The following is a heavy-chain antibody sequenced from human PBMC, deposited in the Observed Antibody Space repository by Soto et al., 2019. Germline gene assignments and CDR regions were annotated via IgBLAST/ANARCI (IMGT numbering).Heavy chain of an antibody. V-gene: IGHV3-7*01. CDR1: GFSSNNHF. CDR2: IKPDGSET. J-gene: IGHJ4*02. CDR3: ARELSWSGRDY. D-gene: IGHD3-3*01. Sequence: EVQLVESGGGLVQPGGSLRLSCAASGFSSNNHFMSWVRQAPGKGLEWVANIKPDGSETNYVDSVKGRFTISRDNAKNSLYLQMNSLRAEDTAVYYCARELSWSGRDYWGQGTLVTVSS.